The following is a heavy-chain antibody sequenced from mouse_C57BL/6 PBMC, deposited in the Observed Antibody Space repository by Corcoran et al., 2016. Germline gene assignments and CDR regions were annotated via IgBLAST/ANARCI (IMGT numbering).Heavy chain of an antibody. CDR3: ARRKLYYDYGFAY. D-gene: IGHD2-4*01. J-gene: IGHJ3*01. CDR1: GYTFTDYN. CDR2: INPNNGGT. Sequence: EVQLQQSGPELVKPGASVKIPCKASGYTFTDYNMDWVKQSHGKSLEWIGDINPNNGGTIYNQKFKGKATLTVDKSSSTAYMELRSLTSEDTAVYYCARRKLYYDYGFAYWGQGTLVTVSA. V-gene: IGHV1-18*01.